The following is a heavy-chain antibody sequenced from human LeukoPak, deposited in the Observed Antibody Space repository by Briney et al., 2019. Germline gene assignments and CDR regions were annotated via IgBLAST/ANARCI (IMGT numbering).Heavy chain of an antibody. J-gene: IGHJ6*02. CDR2: IYYSGTT. V-gene: IGHV4-59*01. Sequence: SETLSLTCTVSGGSISHYYWSWVRQPPGDGLEWIGYIYYSGTTNHNPSLKSRVTISVDTSKNQFSLKLNSVTAADTAVYYCAREDPQTKVPEGMDVWGQGTTVTVSS. D-gene: IGHD4/OR15-4a*01. CDR3: AREDPQTKVPEGMDV. CDR1: GGSISHYY.